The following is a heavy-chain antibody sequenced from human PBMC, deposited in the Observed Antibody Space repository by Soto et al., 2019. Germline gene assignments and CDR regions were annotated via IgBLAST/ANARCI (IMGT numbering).Heavy chain of an antibody. V-gene: IGHV4-61*01. Sequence: QVQLQESGPGLVKPSETISLTCSVSGASVSNKTYYWSWIRQPPGKRLEWLGYVYYSGTTNYTPSLKGRVTMSVHLSKNQFSLRLTSVTAADTALYYCARTTAVPNSLRSRYFVDSWGQGTLVTVSS. J-gene: IGHJ4*02. D-gene: IGHD4-17*01. CDR1: GASVSNKTYY. CDR2: VYYSGTT. CDR3: ARTTAVPNSLRSRYFVDS.